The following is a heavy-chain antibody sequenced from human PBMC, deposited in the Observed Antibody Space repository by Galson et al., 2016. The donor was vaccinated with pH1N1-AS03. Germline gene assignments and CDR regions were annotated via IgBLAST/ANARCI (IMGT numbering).Heavy chain of an antibody. CDR2: VYYSGTP. Sequence: SETLSLTCTVAGGSVTRGGFFWSWIRQSPERGLEWIGCVYYSGTPTYNPSLKSQVTISVDTSKNQFSLKLSSVTAADTAVYFCARTGSNGWYYFDSWGQGALVTVSS. V-gene: IGHV4-61*08. CDR1: GGSVTRGGFF. J-gene: IGHJ4*02. D-gene: IGHD6-19*01. CDR3: ARTGSNGWYYFDS.